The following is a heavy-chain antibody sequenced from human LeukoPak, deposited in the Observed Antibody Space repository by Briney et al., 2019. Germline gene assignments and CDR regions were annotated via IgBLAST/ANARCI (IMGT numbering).Heavy chain of an antibody. CDR2: IRYDGRIK. V-gene: IGHV3-30*02. D-gene: IGHD6-13*01. Sequence: GGSLRLSCAASGFTFSAYGVHWVRQAPGKGLEWVAFIRYDGRIKNYADSVKGRFTISRDNSKNTLYLQMNSLTTEDTSLYYCARNRAAAGDWLDPWAREPWSSSPQ. J-gene: IGHJ5*02. CDR3: ARNRAAAGDWLDP. CDR1: GFTFSAYG.